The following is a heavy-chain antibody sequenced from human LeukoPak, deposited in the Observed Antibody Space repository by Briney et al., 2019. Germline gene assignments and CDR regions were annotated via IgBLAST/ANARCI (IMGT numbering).Heavy chain of an antibody. CDR2: ISSGGGGVI. D-gene: IGHD6-13*01. CDR3: ARDHGSSSYAFDI. CDR1: GFTFSDYY. Sequence: GGSLRLSCVASGFTFSDYYMSWIRQAPGKGLEWISYISSGGGGVIYYADSMKGRFTISRDNAKNSLYLQMNSLTAEDTAVYYCARDHGSSSYAFDIWGQGTMVTVSS. J-gene: IGHJ3*02. V-gene: IGHV3-11*01.